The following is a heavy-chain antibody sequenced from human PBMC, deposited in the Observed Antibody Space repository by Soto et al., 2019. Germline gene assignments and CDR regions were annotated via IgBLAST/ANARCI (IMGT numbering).Heavy chain of an antibody. CDR1: GFTFSSYG. Sequence: GESLKISCAASGFTFSSYGMHWVRQAPGKGLEWVAVISYDGSNKYYADSVKGRFTISRDNSKNTLYLQMNSLRAEDTAVYYCAKDRGYDFWSGSNYFDYWGQGTLVTVSS. V-gene: IGHV3-30*18. J-gene: IGHJ4*02. CDR2: ISYDGSNK. CDR3: AKDRGYDFWSGSNYFDY. D-gene: IGHD3-3*01.